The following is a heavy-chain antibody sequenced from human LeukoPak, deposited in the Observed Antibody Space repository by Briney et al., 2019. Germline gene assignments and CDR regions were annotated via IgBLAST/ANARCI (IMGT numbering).Heavy chain of an antibody. Sequence: PGGSLRLSCAASGFTFSSYGMHWVRQAPGKGLEWVAVIWYDGSNKYYADSVKGRFTISRDNSKNTLYLQMNSLRAEDTAVYYCVKDLKWGKYGGYDYWGQGTLVTVSS. V-gene: IGHV3-33*06. D-gene: IGHD4-17*01. CDR3: VKDLKWGKYGGYDY. CDR2: IWYDGSNK. CDR1: GFTFSSYG. J-gene: IGHJ4*02.